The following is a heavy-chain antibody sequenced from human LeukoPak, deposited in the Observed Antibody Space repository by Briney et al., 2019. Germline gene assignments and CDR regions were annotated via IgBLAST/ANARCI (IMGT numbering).Heavy chain of an antibody. D-gene: IGHD2-15*01. CDR1: GFTFSSYE. V-gene: IGHV3-48*03. J-gene: IGHJ4*02. CDR2: ISSSGSNI. Sequence: GGSLRLSCAASGFTFSSYEMNWVRQAPGKGLEWVSYISSSGSNIYYADSVKGPFTISRDNAKNSLYLQMNSLRAEDTAVYYCARAERYCSGGSCYSEWVYWGQGTLVTVSS. CDR3: ARAERYCSGGSCYSEWVY.